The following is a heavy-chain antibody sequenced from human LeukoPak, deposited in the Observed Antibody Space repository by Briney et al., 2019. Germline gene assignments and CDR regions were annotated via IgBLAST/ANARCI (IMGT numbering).Heavy chain of an antibody. J-gene: IGHJ5*02. CDR1: GGSISSYY. CDR2: IYYSGST. CDR3: ARDRGYGSGSYLNWFDP. Sequence: PSETLSLTCTVSGGSISSYYWSWIRQPPGKGLEWIGYIYYSGSTNYNPSLKSRVTISVDTSKNQFSLKLSSVTAADTAVYYCARDRGYGSGSYLNWFDPWGQGTLVTVSS. V-gene: IGHV4-59*01. D-gene: IGHD3-10*01.